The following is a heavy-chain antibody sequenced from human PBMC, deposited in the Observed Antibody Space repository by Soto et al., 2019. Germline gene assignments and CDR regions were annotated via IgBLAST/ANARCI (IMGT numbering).Heavy chain of an antibody. CDR3: ARRGSGSDYDY. D-gene: IGHD1-26*01. V-gene: IGHV3-23*01. CDR2: ISGSGDST. J-gene: IGHJ4*02. Sequence: EVQLLESGGGLVQPGGSLRLSCAASGFTFSSYAMRWVRQAPVKGLEWVSAISGSGDSTYYADSVKGRFTISRDNSKNTLYLQMNSLRVEDTAVYYCARRGSGSDYDYWGQGTLVTVSS. CDR1: GFTFSSYA.